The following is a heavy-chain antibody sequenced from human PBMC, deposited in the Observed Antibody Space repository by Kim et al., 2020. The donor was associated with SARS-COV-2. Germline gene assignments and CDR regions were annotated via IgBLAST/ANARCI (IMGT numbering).Heavy chain of an antibody. Sequence: YAKKFRGRVTMTRDTSITTVYMELGRLTSDDTVVYYCARGTNYYFDLWGQGTLVTVSS. CDR3: ARGTNYYFDL. V-gene: IGHV1-2*05. J-gene: IGHJ4*02.